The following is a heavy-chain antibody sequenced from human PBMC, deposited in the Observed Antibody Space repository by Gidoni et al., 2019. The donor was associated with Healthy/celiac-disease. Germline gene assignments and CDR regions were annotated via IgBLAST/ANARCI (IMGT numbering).Heavy chain of an antibody. D-gene: IGHD3-22*01. Sequence: QVPLVQSGAEVKTPGPSVKVSCKASGYTFTGYYMHWLRQAPGQGLEWMGWINPNSGGTNYAQKVQGGVTMTRDTSISTAYMELSRLRSDDTVVYYWARVFPTPYYDSSGYYGAFDIWGQGTMVTVSS. CDR3: ARVFPTPYYDSSGYYGAFDI. J-gene: IGHJ3*02. CDR1: GYTFTGYY. CDR2: INPNSGGT. V-gene: IGHV1-2*02.